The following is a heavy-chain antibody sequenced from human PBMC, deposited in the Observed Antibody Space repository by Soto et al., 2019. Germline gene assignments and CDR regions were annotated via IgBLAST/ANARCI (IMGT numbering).Heavy chain of an antibody. V-gene: IGHV4-34*01. J-gene: IGHJ6*03. Sequence: SETLSLTCAVYGGSFSGYYWSWIRQPPGKGLGWIGEINHSGSTNYNPSLKSRVTISVDTSKNQFSLKLSSVTAADTAVYYCARGPITPPYYYYYYMDVWGKGTTVTVSS. CDR2: INHSGST. CDR1: GGSFSGYY. D-gene: IGHD3-16*01. CDR3: ARGPITPPYYYYYYMDV.